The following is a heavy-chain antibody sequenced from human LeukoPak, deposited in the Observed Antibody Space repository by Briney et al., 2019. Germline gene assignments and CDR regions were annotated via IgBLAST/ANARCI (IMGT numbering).Heavy chain of an antibody. D-gene: IGHD3-16*01. CDR2: FYYSGTS. V-gene: IGHV4-59*08. CDR3: ARHYYGDVYYFNF. Sequence: SETLSLTCTVSGGSISDYYWSWLRQPPGKGLEWIGYFYYSGTSRYNPSLKSRVTFSADTSENQFSLKLTSVTAADTAVYYCARHYYGDVYYFNFWGQGTLVTVSS. CDR1: GGSISDYY. J-gene: IGHJ4*02.